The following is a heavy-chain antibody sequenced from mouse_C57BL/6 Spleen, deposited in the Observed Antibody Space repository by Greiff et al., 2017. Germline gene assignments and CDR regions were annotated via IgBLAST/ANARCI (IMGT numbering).Heavy chain of an antibody. J-gene: IGHJ4*01. CDR3: ARRYYGYYAMDY. CDR2: ISSGGSYT. D-gene: IGHD2-1*01. V-gene: IGHV5-6*01. CDR1: GFTFSSYG. Sequence: EVQGVESGGDLVKPGGSLKLSCAASGFTFSSYGMSWVRQTPDKRLEWVATISSGGSYTYYPDSVKGRFTISRDNAKNTLYLQMSSLKSEDTAMYYCARRYYGYYAMDYWGQGTSVTVSS.